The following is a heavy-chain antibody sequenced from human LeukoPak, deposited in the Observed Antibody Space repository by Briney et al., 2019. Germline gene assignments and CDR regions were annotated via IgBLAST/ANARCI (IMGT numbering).Heavy chain of an antibody. D-gene: IGHD2-15*01. CDR3: AKERTGGPFDY. V-gene: IGHV3-9*01. CDR1: GFTFDDYA. Sequence: GRSLRLSCAASGFTFDDYAMHWVRQAPGKGLEWVSGISWNSGSIGYADSVKGRFTISRDNAKNSLYLQMNSLRAEDTTLYYCAKERTGGPFDYWGQGTLVTVSS. CDR2: ISWNSGSI. J-gene: IGHJ4*02.